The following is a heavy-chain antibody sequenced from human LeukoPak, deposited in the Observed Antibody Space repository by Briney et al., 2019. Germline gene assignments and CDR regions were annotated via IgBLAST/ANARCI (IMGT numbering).Heavy chain of an antibody. D-gene: IGHD6-19*01. Sequence: ASVKVSCMASGYXFTSYYIHWVRQAPGQGLEWMGIINPSGGSTSYAQKFQGRVTMTRDTSTSTVYMELSSLRSEDTAVYYCATEGAPGIAVAGRRPLHDYWGQGTLVTVSS. J-gene: IGHJ4*02. CDR2: INPSGGST. CDR3: ATEGAPGIAVAGRRPLHDY. CDR1: GYXFTSYY. V-gene: IGHV1-46*01.